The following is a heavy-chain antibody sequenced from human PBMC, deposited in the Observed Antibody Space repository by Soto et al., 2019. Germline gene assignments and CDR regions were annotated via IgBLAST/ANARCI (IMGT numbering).Heavy chain of an antibody. CDR2: VYYSGST. Sequence: PSETLSLTCTVSGGFVSSSSYYWAWVRQPPGKGLEWIGSVYYSGSTYYNPSLESRVTISVDKSKNQFSLKLMSLSAADTAVYYCGRLEGLATISYYFDYWGQGALVTVSS. CDR3: GRLEGLATISYYFDY. V-gene: IGHV4-39*01. J-gene: IGHJ4*02. CDR1: GGFVSSSSYY. D-gene: IGHD3-9*01.